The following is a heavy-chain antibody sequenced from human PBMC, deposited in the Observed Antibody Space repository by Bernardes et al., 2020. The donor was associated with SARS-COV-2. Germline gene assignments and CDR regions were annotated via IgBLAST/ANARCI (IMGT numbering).Heavy chain of an antibody. CDR2: ISDAGDST. V-gene: IGHV3-21*06. J-gene: IGHJ4*02. CDR3: AREIDIPVGGKFRPPDY. Sequence: GGSLRLSCAASGFTFSSYSFKWVRPAPGKGPEWVSSISDAGDSTTYADSMKGRFTISRDNAKNLLYLQMNSLRVEDTAVYYCAREIDIPVGGKFRPPDYWGLGTRVTVAS. D-gene: IGHD1-26*01. CDR1: GFTFSSYS.